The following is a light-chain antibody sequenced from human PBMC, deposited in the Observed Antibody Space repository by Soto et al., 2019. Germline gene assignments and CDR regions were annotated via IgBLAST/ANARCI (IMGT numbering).Light chain of an antibody. CDR1: QSVSRF. Sequence: EIVMTQSPATLSVSPGERATLSCRASQSVSRFLAWYQQKPGQAPRLLIYGASNRATGIPTRFSGSGSGTDFTLTISSLEAEDFALYYCHQRSTWPLTFGGGTKVEIK. J-gene: IGKJ4*01. CDR3: HQRSTWPLT. V-gene: IGKV3-11*01. CDR2: GAS.